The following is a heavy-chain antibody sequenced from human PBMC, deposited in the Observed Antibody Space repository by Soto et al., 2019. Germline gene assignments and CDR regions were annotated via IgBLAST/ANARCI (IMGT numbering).Heavy chain of an antibody. D-gene: IGHD3-10*01. CDR2: ISSSSSTYT. Sequence: QAQLVESGGGLVKPGGSMRLSCAASGFTFSDYSMSWIRQAPGKGLEWVSYISSSSSTYTNYADSVKGRFTISRDNAKNSLYLQMNSLRAEDTAVYYCASRGGSGNYDFDYWGQGTLVTVSS. V-gene: IGHV3-11*06. J-gene: IGHJ4*02. CDR3: ASRGGSGNYDFDY. CDR1: GFTFSDYS.